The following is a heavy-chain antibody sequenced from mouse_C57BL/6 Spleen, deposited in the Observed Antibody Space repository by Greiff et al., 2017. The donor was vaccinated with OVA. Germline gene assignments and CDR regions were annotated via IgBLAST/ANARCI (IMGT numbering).Heavy chain of an antibody. CDR3: ERAITTVVAHDARDY. CDR2: IDPSDSYT. Sequence: QVQLQQPGAELVMPGASVKLSCKASGYTFTSYWMHWVKQRPGQGLEWIGEIDPSDSYTNYNQKFKGKSTLTVDKSSSTAYMQLSSLTSEDSAVFYGERAITTVVAHDARDYWGQGTSVTVSS. CDR1: GYTFTSYW. J-gene: IGHJ4*01. D-gene: IGHD1-1*01. V-gene: IGHV1-69*01.